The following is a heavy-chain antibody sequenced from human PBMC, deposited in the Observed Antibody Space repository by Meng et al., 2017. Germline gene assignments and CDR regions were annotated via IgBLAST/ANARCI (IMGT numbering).Heavy chain of an antibody. CDR3: AHIPYSSSWYEYFQH. D-gene: IGHD6-13*01. CDR1: WFSLSTSGVG. CDR2: IYWNDDK. V-gene: IGHV2-5*01. J-gene: IGHJ1*01. Sequence: LKESVPTAGKPPPNLPVTRTFSWFSLSTSGVGVGWIRQPPGKALEWLALIYWNDDKRYSPSLKSRLTITKDTSKNQVVLTMTNMDPVDTATYYCAHIPYSSSWYEYFQHWGQGTLVTVSS.